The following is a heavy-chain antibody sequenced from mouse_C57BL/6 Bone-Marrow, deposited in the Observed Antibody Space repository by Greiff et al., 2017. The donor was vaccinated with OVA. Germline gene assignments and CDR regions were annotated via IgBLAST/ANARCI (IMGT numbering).Heavy chain of an antibody. J-gene: IGHJ2*01. CDR3: AREHFDY. Sequence: EVKLMESGPGLVKPSQSLSLTCSVPGYSITSGYYWNWIRQFPGNKLEWMGYISYDGSNNYNPSLKNRISITRDTSKNQFFLKLNSVTTEDTATYYCAREHFDYWGQGTTLTVSS. CDR1: GYSITSGYY. CDR2: ISYDGSN. V-gene: IGHV3-6*01.